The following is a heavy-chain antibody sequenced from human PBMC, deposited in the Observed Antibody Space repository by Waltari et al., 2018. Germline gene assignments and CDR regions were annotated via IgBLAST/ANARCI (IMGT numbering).Heavy chain of an antibody. CDR2: INYDGSQK. V-gene: IGHV3-7*01. CDR3: AKSRGFEY. Sequence: EVQLVESGGGLVQPGGSLRPPCGPSGVTFSRYWMSWVRQTPGKGLEWVANINYDGSQKYYVDSVKGRFTISRDNAKNSVYLQMNSLRVEDTAVYYCAKSRGFEYWGQGTLITVSS. CDR1: GVTFSRYW. D-gene: IGHD2-2*01. J-gene: IGHJ4*02.